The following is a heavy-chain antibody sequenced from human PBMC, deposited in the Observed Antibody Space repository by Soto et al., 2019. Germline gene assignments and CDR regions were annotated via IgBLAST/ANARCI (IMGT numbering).Heavy chain of an antibody. J-gene: IGHJ6*02. CDR2: IVVGSGNT. Sequence: SVKVSFKASGFTFTSSAVQWLRQARGQRLEWIGWIVVGSGNTNYAQKFQERVTITRDMSTSTAYMELSSLRSEDTAVYYCAAVAGYYDFWSGYYSTQDYYYYGMDVWGQGTTVTVSS. D-gene: IGHD3-3*01. V-gene: IGHV1-58*01. CDR3: AAVAGYYDFWSGYYSTQDYYYYGMDV. CDR1: GFTFTSSA.